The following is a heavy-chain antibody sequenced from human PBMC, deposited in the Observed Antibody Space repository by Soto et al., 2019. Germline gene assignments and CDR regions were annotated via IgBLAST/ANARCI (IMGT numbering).Heavy chain of an antibody. D-gene: IGHD3-3*01. CDR2: IRYDGSRT. J-gene: IGHJ4*01. Sequence: QVQLVESGGGVVQPGRSLRLSCRPSGFIFSSFGMHWVRQAPGKGLEWLAVIRYDGSRTYYADSVKGRFTISRDNSENTLFWPMSSLRAEDTAIYYWARVKQTRCAYDAPVAYWGHGTLVTVSS. CDR3: ARVKQTRCAYDAPVAY. V-gene: IGHV3-33*03. CDR1: GFIFSSFG.